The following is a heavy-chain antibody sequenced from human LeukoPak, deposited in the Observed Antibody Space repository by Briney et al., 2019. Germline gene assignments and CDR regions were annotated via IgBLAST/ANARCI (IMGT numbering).Heavy chain of an antibody. Sequence: GGSLRLSCAASGFTFSSYAMHWVRQAPGKGLEWVAVISYDGSNKYYADSVKGRFTISRDNSKNTLYLQMNSLRAEDTAVYYCARGYSYGPHLYYFDYWGQGTLVTVSS. CDR1: GFTFSSYA. V-gene: IGHV3-30*04. D-gene: IGHD5-18*01. J-gene: IGHJ4*02. CDR2: ISYDGSNK. CDR3: ARGYSYGPHLYYFDY.